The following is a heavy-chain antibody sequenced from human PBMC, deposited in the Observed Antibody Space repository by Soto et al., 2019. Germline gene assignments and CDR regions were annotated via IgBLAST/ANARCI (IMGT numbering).Heavy chain of an antibody. V-gene: IGHV1-2*02. Sequence: QVQVVQSGAEVKKPGASVKVSCKASGYSFTDYYMHWIQQAPGQGLEWMGWIAPHRDGTEFAQKFQGRITLTGDTSTSTAYMELKGLTSADTAVYFCARGPYGDNAFDIWGQGTVVTVSS. D-gene: IGHD4-17*01. CDR1: GYSFTDYY. J-gene: IGHJ3*02. CDR3: ARGPYGDNAFDI. CDR2: IAPHRDGT.